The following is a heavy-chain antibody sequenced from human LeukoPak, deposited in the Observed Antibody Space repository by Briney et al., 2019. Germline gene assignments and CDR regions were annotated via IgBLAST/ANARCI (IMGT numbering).Heavy chain of an antibody. D-gene: IGHD6-25*01. CDR2: IWYDGSND. CDR1: GFNFGSDA. Sequence: GGSLRLSCTASGFNFGSDAMHWVRQAPGKGLEWVAFIWYDGSNDHYADSVKGRFTISRDNAKNTLYLQMNSLRLEDTAVYYCARENLAAAADYWGQGTVVTVSS. V-gene: IGHV3-33*01. J-gene: IGHJ4*02. CDR3: ARENLAAAADY.